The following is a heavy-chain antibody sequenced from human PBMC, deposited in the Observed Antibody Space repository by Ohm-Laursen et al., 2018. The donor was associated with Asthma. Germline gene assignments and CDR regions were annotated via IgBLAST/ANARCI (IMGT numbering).Heavy chain of an antibody. J-gene: IGHJ6*02. CDR2: GGSYYDGGLK. CDR1: GFTFRSYT. CDR3: ASDTGPESYYGMDV. D-gene: IGHD7-27*01. Sequence: GQTLSLTCAASGFTFRSYTMHWVRQAPGKGLEWVAVGGSYYDGGLKYYADSVKGRFTISRDNSKNTLYLQMNSLRAEDTAVYYCASDTGPESYYGMDVWGQGTTVTVSS. V-gene: IGHV3-30-3*01.